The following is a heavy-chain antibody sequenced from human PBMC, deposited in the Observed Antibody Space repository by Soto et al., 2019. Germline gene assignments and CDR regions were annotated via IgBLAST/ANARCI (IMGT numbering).Heavy chain of an antibody. CDR2: IIPIFGTA. CDR3: ARTARRAEKSFDS. CDR1: GGTFSSYA. Sequence: GASVKVSCKASGGTFSSYAISWVRQAPGQGLEWMGGIIPIFGTANYAQKFQGRVTITADESTSTAYMELSSLRSEDTAVYYYARTARRAEKSFDSWGQGRMGTV. J-gene: IGHJ3*02. D-gene: IGHD2-21*02. V-gene: IGHV1-69*13.